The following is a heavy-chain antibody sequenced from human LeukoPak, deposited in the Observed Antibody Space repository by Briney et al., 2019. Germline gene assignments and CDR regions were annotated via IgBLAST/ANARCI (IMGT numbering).Heavy chain of an antibody. D-gene: IGHD2-2*01. J-gene: IGHJ6*01. CDR2: IIPILGIA. CDR1: GGTFSSYA. CDR3: AREDIVVVPAAMMDGWYYYGMDV. Sequence: VASVKVSCKASGGTFSSYAISWVRQAPGQGRAWMGRIIPILGIANYAQKFQGRVTITADKSASTAYMELSSLRSEDTAVYCCAREDIVVVPAAMMDGWYYYGMDVWGQGTTVTVCS. V-gene: IGHV1-69*04.